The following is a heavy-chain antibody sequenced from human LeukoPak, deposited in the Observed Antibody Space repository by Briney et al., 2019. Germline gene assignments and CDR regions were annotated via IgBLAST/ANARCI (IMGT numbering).Heavy chain of an antibody. D-gene: IGHD3-16*01. Sequence: GGSLRLSCAASGLTFSSYAMSWVRQAPGKGLEWVSGMCGSGGSTYYADSVKDRFTISRDNSKNTLYLQMNTLRAEDTAVYYCAEDREYSYVYDAFDIWGQGTLVTVSS. CDR3: AEDREYSYVYDAFDI. CDR1: GLTFSSYA. J-gene: IGHJ3*02. CDR2: MCGSGGST. V-gene: IGHV3-23*01.